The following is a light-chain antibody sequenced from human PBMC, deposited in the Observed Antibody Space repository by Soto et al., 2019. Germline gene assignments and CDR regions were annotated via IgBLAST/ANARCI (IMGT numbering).Light chain of an antibody. CDR1: QSISSW. CDR3: KQYLSYPVT. CDR2: KAS. Sequence: DIQMTQSPSTLSASVGDRVTITCRASQSISSWLAWYQQKQGKAPKLLIYKASSLESGVPSRFSCSRFAQEFTLSISNLKTAEFASYSCKQYLSYPVTLGQGTKVDSK. V-gene: IGKV1-5*03. J-gene: IGKJ1*01.